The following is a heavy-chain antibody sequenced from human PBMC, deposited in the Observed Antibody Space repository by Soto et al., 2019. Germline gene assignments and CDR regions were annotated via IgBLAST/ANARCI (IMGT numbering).Heavy chain of an antibody. Sequence: GASVKVSCKASGYTFTGYYMHCVRQAPGQGLEWMGWINPNSGGTNYAQKFQGWVTMTRDTSISTAYMELSRLRSDDTAVYYCAGDLASSGSYPHRYYYYGMDVWGQGTTVTVSS. J-gene: IGHJ6*02. V-gene: IGHV1-2*04. CDR2: INPNSGGT. CDR1: GYTFTGYY. D-gene: IGHD6-19*01. CDR3: AGDLASSGSYPHRYYYYGMDV.